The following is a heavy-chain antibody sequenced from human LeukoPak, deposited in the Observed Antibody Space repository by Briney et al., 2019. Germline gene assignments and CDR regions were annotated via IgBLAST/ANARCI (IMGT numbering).Heavy chain of an antibody. Sequence: SETLSLTCTVSGGSVSSFSWTWIRQPAGKGLEWIGRLYTSGSTNYNPSLKSRVSMSVDKSKNQFSLKVISVTAADTAIYYCARDFSSSSTVYYYYYMDVWGKGTTVTVSS. CDR2: LYTSGST. CDR3: ARDFSSSSTVYYYYYMDV. V-gene: IGHV4-4*07. D-gene: IGHD6-6*01. CDR1: GGSVSSFS. J-gene: IGHJ6*03.